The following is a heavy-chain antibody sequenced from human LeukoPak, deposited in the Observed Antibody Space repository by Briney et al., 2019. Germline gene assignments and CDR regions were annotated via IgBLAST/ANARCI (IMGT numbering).Heavy chain of an antibody. J-gene: IGHJ2*01. CDR2: INTSGST. CDR1: GDSVSRYY. D-gene: IGHD2-2*01. V-gene: IGHV4-4*07. CDR3: ASSPIVPRGVRYWYFDL. Sequence: SETLSLTCTVSGDSVSRYYWNWIRQPAGKGLEWIGRINTSGSTNYNSSLKSRVTMSIDTSKNQFSLKLSSVTAADTAVYYCASSPIVPRGVRYWYFDLWGLGTLVTVSS.